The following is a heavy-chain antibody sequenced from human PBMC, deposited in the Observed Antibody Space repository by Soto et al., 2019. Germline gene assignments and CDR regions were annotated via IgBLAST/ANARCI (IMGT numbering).Heavy chain of an antibody. D-gene: IGHD4-17*01. V-gene: IGHV4-30-4*01. CDR2: IYYSGST. J-gene: IGHJ5*02. Sequence: QVQLQESGPGLVKPSQTLSLTCTVSGGSISSGDYYWSWIRQPPGKGLEWIGYIYYSGSTYYNPSLQSRVTISVDTSKNQFSLKLSSVTAADTAVYYCARALSPRFRVTTSFDPWGQGTLVTVSS. CDR1: GGSISSGDYY. CDR3: ARALSPRFRVTTSFDP.